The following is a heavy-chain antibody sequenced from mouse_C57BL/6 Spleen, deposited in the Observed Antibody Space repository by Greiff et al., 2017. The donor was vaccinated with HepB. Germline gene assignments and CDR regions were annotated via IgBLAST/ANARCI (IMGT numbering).Heavy chain of an antibody. CDR3: TRVDYDVRYAMDY. J-gene: IGHJ4*01. CDR2: ISSGGAYI. D-gene: IGHD2-4*01. CDR1: GFTFSSYA. V-gene: IGHV5-9-1*02. Sequence: EVQRVESGEGLVKPGGSLKLSCAASGFTFSSYAMSWVRQTPEKRLEWVAYISSGGAYIYYADTVKGRFTISRDNARNTLYLQMSSLKSEDTAMYYCTRVDYDVRYAMDYWGQGTSVTVSS.